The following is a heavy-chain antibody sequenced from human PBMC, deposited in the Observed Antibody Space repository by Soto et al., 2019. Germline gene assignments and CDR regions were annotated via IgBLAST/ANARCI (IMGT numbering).Heavy chain of an antibody. V-gene: IGHV1-18*01. CDR3: ARSTILYMVRYAFDL. J-gene: IGHJ3*01. CDR1: GYTFTSYG. Sequence: ASVKVSCKASGYTFTSYGISWVRQAPGQGLEWMGWINAYNGNTNYAQKLQGRVTTTTDTSISTAYMELSSLRSEDTAVYYCARSTILYMVRYAFDLWCQETILTVSS. CDR2: INAYNGNT. D-gene: IGHD2-2*01.